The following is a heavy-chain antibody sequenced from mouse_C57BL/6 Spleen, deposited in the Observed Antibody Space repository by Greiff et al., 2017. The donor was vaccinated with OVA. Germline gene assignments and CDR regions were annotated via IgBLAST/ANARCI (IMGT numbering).Heavy chain of an antibody. Sequence: QVQLQQSGPELVKPGASVKISCKASGYAFSSSWMNWVKQRPGKGLEWIGRIYPGDGDTNYNGKFKGKATLTADKSSSTAYMQLSSLTSEDSAVYFCARSSYYDYDEFAYWGQGTLVTVSA. V-gene: IGHV1-82*01. D-gene: IGHD2-4*01. CDR1: GYAFSSSW. CDR2: IYPGDGDT. J-gene: IGHJ3*01. CDR3: ARSSYYDYDEFAY.